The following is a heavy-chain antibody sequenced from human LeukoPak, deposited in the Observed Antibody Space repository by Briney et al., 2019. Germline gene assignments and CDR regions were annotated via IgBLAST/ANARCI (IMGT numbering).Heavy chain of an antibody. V-gene: IGHV3-23*01. Sequence: GGSLRLSCAASGFNFSSYAMSWVRQAPGKGLEWVSAISGSGGSTYYADSVKGRFTISRDYSKNTLYLQMNSLRAEDAAVYYCAKARYYYDSSLPYYFDYWGQGTLVTVSS. J-gene: IGHJ4*02. D-gene: IGHD3-22*01. CDR3: AKARYYYDSSLPYYFDY. CDR1: GFNFSSYA. CDR2: ISGSGGST.